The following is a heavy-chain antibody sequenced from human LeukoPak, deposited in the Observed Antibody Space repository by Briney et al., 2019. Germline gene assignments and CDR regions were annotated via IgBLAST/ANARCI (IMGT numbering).Heavy chain of an antibody. D-gene: IGHD2-15*01. CDR1: GGSFSGYY. CDR2: INHSGST. V-gene: IGHV4-34*01. Sequence: PSETLSLTCAVYGGSFSGYYWSWIRQPPGNGLEWIGEINHSGSTNHNPSLKSRVTISVDTSKNQFSLKLSSVTAADTAVYYCASPGYCSGGSCRKPFDYWGQGTLVTVSS. CDR3: ASPGYCSGGSCRKPFDY. J-gene: IGHJ4*02.